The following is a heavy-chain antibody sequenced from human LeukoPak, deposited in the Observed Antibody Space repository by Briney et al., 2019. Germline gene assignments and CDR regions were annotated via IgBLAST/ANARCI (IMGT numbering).Heavy chain of an antibody. V-gene: IGHV1-8*01. J-gene: IGHJ6*02. CDR3: ARGLYDFWRGFTSGYYYGMDV. D-gene: IGHD3-3*01. Sequence: ASVKVSCKASGYTFTSYDINWVRQDTGQGPEWMGWMNPKSGNTGYAQKFQGRVTMTRNTYISTAYMELSSLRSQDTAVYYCARGLYDFWRGFTSGYYYGMDVWGQGTTVTVSS. CDR1: GYTFTSYD. CDR2: MNPKSGNT.